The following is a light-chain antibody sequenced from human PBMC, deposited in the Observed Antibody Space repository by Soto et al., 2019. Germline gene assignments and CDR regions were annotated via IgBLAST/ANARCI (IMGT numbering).Light chain of an antibody. Sequence: EIVMTQSPATLSVSPGERASLSCRASQSVGSNLAWYQQTPGQAPRLLIYGASTRATGIPARFSGSGSGTEFTLTLSSLQSEDFAVYSCQQYTNWPYTFGQGTKLEIK. CDR1: QSVGSN. CDR3: QQYTNWPYT. J-gene: IGKJ2*01. V-gene: IGKV3-15*01. CDR2: GAS.